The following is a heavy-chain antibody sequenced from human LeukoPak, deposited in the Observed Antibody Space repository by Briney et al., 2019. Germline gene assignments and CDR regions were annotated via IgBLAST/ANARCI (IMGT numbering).Heavy chain of an antibody. CDR3: ARESVVVLDY. CDR2: ISAYNGNT. J-gene: IGHJ4*02. Sequence: ASVKVSCKASGYTFTGYYMHWVRQAPGQGLEWMGWISAYNGNTNYAQKLQGRVTMTTDTSTSTAYMELRSLRSDDTAVYYCARESVVVLDYWGQGTLVTVSS. D-gene: IGHD2-15*01. V-gene: IGHV1-18*04. CDR1: GYTFTGYY.